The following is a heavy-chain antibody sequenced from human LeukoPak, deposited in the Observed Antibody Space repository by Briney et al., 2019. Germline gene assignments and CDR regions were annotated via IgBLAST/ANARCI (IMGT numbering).Heavy chain of an antibody. V-gene: IGHV4-59*08. D-gene: IGHD1-26*01. J-gene: IGHJ4*02. Sequence: KPSETLSLTCAVYGGSFSGYYWSWIRQPPGKGLEWIGYIYYSGSTNYNPSLKSRVTISVDTSKNQFSLKLSSVTAADTAVYYCARHPQIVGATKTEFDYWGQGTLVTVSS. CDR1: GGSFSGYY. CDR2: IYYSGST. CDR3: ARHPQIVGATKTEFDY.